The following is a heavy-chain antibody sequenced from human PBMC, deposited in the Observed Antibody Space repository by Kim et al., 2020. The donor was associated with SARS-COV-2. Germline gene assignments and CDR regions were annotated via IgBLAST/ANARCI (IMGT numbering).Heavy chain of an antibody. J-gene: IGHJ6*02. D-gene: IGHD5-18*01. CDR2: ISYDGSNK. V-gene: IGHV3-30*18. CDR1: GFTFSSYG. Sequence: GGSLRLSCAASGFTFSSYGMHWVRQAPGKGLEWVAVISYDGSNKYYADSVKGRFTISRDNSKNTLYLQMNSLRAEDTAVYYCAKWVGGYSYGTEPYYYYGMDVWGQGTTVTVSS. CDR3: AKWVGGYSYGTEPYYYYGMDV.